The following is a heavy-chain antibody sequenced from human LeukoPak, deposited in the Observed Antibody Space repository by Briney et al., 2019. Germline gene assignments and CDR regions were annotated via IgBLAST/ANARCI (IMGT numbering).Heavy chain of an antibody. Sequence: PGRSLRLSCAASGFTFSSYAMHWVRQAPGKGLEWVAVISYDGSNKYYADSVKGRFTISRDNSKNTLYLQMNSLRAEDTAVYYCARDPGYSSSCFDYWGQGTLVTVSS. J-gene: IGHJ4*02. CDR1: GFTFSSYA. CDR2: ISYDGSNK. V-gene: IGHV3-30-3*01. D-gene: IGHD6-13*01. CDR3: ARDPGYSSSCFDY.